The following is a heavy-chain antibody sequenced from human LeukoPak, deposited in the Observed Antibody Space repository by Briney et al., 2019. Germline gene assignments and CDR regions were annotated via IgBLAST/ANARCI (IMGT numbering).Heavy chain of an antibody. V-gene: IGHV3-23*01. CDR3: AKDKEYSSSWYDY. CDR1: GFTFSSYA. CDR2: ISGSGGST. D-gene: IGHD6-13*01. J-gene: IGHJ4*02. Sequence: GGSLRLSCAASGFTFSSYAMSWVRQAPGKGLEWVSAISGSGGSTYYADSVKGRFTISRDNSKNTLYLQMSSLRAEDTAVYYCAKDKEYSSSWYDYWGQGTLVTVSS.